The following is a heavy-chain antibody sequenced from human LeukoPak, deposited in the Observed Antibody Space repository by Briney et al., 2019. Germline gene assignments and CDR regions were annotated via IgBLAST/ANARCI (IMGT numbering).Heavy chain of an antibody. CDR3: ARRGGFFDF. Sequence: SETLSLTCSVSSGSITSYYWSWLRQPPGKGLEWIGYIYYSGSTNYNPSVKSRVTMSVDTSKNQFSLRLSSVTAADTAFYYCARRGGFFDFWGQGTLVTVSS. J-gene: IGHJ4*02. CDR1: SGSITSYY. V-gene: IGHV4-59*12. CDR2: IYYSGST. D-gene: IGHD3-16*01.